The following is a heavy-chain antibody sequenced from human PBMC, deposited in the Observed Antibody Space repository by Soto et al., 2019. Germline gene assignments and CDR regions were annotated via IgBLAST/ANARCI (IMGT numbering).Heavy chain of an antibody. CDR2: IHHSGAT. J-gene: IGHJ6*02. V-gene: IGHV4-4*02. CDR3: ATQGFYRMGV. Sequence: TLSLTCAVSVDSITGDNWWSWVRQPPGKGLEWIGEIHHSGATNYNPSLKSRVTISVDGSKNQFSLKLNSVTAADTAMFYCATQGFYRMGVWGRGTTVTVSS. CDR1: VDSITGDNW.